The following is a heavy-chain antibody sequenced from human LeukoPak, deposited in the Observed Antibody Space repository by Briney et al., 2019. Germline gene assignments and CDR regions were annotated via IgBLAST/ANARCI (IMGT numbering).Heavy chain of an antibody. CDR3: ARVSCTNGVCYGFDY. CDR2: IKQDGSEK. D-gene: IGHD2-8*01. J-gene: IGHJ4*02. Sequence: PGWPLRLSCAASGFTFSRFWISWVRQAPGKGLEWVANIKQDGSEKYYVDSVKGRFTISRDNAKNSLYLQMNSLRGEDTAVFYCARVSCTNGVCYGFDYWGQGTLVTVSS. CDR1: GFTFSRFW. V-gene: IGHV3-7*01.